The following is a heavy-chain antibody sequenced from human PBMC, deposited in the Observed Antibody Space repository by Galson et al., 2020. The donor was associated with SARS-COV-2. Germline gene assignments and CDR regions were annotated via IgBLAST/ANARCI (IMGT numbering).Heavy chain of an antibody. CDR1: GGSISSYY. V-gene: IGHV4-59*01. D-gene: IGHD3-9*01. J-gene: IGHJ3*02. Sequence: SETLSLTCTVSGGSISSYYWSWIRQPPGKGLEWIGYIYYSGSTTYNPSLKSRVTISVDTSKNQFSLKLSSVTAADTAVYYCARERYDILTGYYGADAFDIWGQGTMVTVSS. CDR3: ARERYDILTGYYGADAFDI. CDR2: IYYSGST.